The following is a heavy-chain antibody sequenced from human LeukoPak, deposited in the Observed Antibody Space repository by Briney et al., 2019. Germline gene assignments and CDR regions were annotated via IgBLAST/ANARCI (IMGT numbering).Heavy chain of an antibody. V-gene: IGHV1-2*02. CDR1: GYTFTSYG. D-gene: IGHD3-10*01. J-gene: IGHJ4*02. Sequence: GASVKVSCKASGYTFTSYGISWVRQAPGQGLEWMGWINPNSGGTNYAQKFQGRVTMTRDTSISTAYMELSRLRSDDTAVYYCAREPTRGIIDYWGQGTLVTVSS. CDR2: INPNSGGT. CDR3: AREPTRGIIDY.